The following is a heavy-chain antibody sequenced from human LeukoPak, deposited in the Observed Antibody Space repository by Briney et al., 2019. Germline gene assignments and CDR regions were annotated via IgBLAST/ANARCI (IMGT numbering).Heavy chain of an antibody. CDR1: GFTFSSSA. CDR3: ARGMSLSSDGFWSGYYTDLYYYGMDV. CDR2: ISASGGST. Sequence: PGGSLRLSCAASGFTFSSSAMSWVRQVPGKGLEWVSGISASGGSTYYADSVKGRFTISRDNSKNTVYLQMNSLRAEDTAVYYCARGMSLSSDGFWSGYYTDLYYYGMDVWGQGTTVTASS. D-gene: IGHD3-3*01. V-gene: IGHV3-23*01. J-gene: IGHJ6*02.